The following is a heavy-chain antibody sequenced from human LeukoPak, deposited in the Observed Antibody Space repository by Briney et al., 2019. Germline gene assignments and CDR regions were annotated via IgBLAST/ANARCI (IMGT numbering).Heavy chain of an antibody. J-gene: IGHJ4*02. CDR2: IKQDGSEE. CDR1: GFTFSSYW. D-gene: IGHD1-26*01. V-gene: IGHV3-7*01. Sequence: GGSLRLSCAAPGFTFSSYWMSWVRQAPGKGLEWVANIKQDGSEENFVDSVKGRFTISRDNAKKSLYLQMNSLRAEDTAVYYCARGSSAGASLRHDYWGQGTLVTVSS. CDR3: ARGSSAGASLRHDY.